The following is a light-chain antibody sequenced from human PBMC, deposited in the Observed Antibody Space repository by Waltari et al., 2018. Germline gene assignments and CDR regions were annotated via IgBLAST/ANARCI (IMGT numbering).Light chain of an antibody. CDR2: RTN. CDR3: VMYVGSGIWV. V-gene: IGLV8-61*01. Sequence: QTVVTQEPSFSVSPGGTVTLTCGLTYGSVSSGHYPGWYQQTPGQAPRTLIYRTNTRSSGVPDRFSGSIVGNKAALTITGAQADDESDYYCVMYVGSGIWVFGGGTKLTVL. CDR1: YGSVSSGHY. J-gene: IGLJ3*02.